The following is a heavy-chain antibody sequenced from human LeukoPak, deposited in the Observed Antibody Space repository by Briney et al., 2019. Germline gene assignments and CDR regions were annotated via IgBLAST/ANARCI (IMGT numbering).Heavy chain of an antibody. CDR1: GGSFSGYY. J-gene: IGHJ4*02. CDR3: ARGYSSGWYAY. V-gene: IGHV4-59*01. Sequence: SETLSLTCAVYGGSFSGYYWSWIRQPPGKGLEWIGYTYYSGSTNYNPSLKSRVTISVDTSKNQFSLKLSSVTAADTAVYYCARGYSSGWYAYWGQGTLVTVSS. D-gene: IGHD6-19*01. CDR2: TYYSGST.